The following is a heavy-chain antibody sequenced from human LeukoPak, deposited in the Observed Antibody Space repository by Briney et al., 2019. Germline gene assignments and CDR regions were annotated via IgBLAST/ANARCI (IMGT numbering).Heavy chain of an antibody. V-gene: IGHV3-21*01. J-gene: IGHJ3*02. CDR1: GFTFSSYS. CDR2: SSSSSSYI. Sequence: PGGSLRLSCAASGFTFSSYSMNWVRQAPGKGLEWVSSSSSSSSYIYYADSVKGRFTISRDNAKNSLYLQMNSLRAEDTAVYYCARIHDYGDLDAFDIWGQGTMVTVSS. CDR3: ARIHDYGDLDAFDI. D-gene: IGHD4/OR15-4a*01.